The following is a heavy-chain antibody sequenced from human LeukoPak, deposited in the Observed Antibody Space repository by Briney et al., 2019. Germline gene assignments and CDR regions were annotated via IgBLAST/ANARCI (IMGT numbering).Heavy chain of an antibody. V-gene: IGHV4-4*07. CDR1: GGTLRRYY. J-gene: IGHJ6*02. D-gene: IGHD3-10*01. CDR3: ARGHAVNYYGSGSYDGMDV. Sequence: SETLSLTSTVSGGTLRRYYRRWLRQPAGQGLERIGRNYTSGGTNYNPSLKSRVTMSVDTSKNQFSLKLSSVTAADTAVYYCARGHAVNYYGSGSYDGMDVWGQGTTVTVSS. CDR2: NYTSGGT.